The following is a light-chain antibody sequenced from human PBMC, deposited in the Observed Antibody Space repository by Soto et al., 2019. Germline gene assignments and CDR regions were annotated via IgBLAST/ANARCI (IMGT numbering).Light chain of an antibody. V-gene: IGLV2-8*01. CDR1: TNLDYNF. CDR2: ETI. Sequence: QSALTQPPSASGSPGQSVAISCSGSTNLDYNFVSWYQHHPGKAPKLIIYETIKRPSGVPDRFSGSKSGNTASLTVSGLQAEDEADYYCSSYAGSNKGVVFGGGTKLTVL. J-gene: IGLJ2*01. CDR3: SSYAGSNKGVV.